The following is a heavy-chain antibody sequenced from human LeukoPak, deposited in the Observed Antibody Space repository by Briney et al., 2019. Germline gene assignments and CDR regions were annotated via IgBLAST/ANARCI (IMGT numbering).Heavy chain of an antibody. J-gene: IGHJ4*02. CDR1: GFTFSTYW. CDR2: IKRDGSEK. CDR3: ARVYTGNRWHFDY. D-gene: IGHD2-2*02. V-gene: IGHV3-7*03. Sequence: AGVSLRPSGAASGFTFSTYWMSWVRQAPGTGLECVANIKRDGSEKYYVDSVKGRFTIFRDDAKSSLYLQMNSLRAEDTAVYFCARVYTGNRWHFDYWGQGTLVTVSS.